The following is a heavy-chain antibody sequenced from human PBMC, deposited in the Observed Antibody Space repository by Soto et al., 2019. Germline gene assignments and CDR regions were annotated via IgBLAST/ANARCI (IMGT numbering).Heavy chain of an antibody. CDR3: ARVRGSSSGACFDY. V-gene: IGHV1-46*03. CDR1: GYIFTSYY. D-gene: IGHD6-6*01. Sequence: AASVKVSCKASGYIFTSYYMHWVRQAPGQGLEWMGVINPTDGSTNYAQKFQGRVTTTRDTSTSTVYMELSSLRSDDTAVYYCARVRGSSSGACFDYWGQGTPVTVSS. J-gene: IGHJ4*02. CDR2: INPTDGST.